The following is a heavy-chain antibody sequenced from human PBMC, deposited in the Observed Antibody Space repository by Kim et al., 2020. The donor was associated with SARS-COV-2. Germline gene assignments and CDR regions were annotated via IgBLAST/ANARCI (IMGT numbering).Heavy chain of an antibody. J-gene: IGHJ4*02. D-gene: IGHD3-22*01. Sequence: GGSLRLSCAASGFTFSSYWMSWVRQAPGKGLVWVSRINGAGNITTYADSVKGRVTSSRDNTKNTLYLQMNSLRAEDTAVYYCTRAQTFYDSSGYYNYWGLGTLVTVSS. V-gene: IGHV3-74*01. CDR2: INGAGNIT. CDR1: GFTFSSYW. CDR3: TRAQTFYDSSGYYNY.